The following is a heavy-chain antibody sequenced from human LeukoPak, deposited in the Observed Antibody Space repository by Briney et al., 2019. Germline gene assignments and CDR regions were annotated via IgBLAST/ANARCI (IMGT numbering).Heavy chain of an antibody. CDR3: AHSTYYYDSSGYHFDY. D-gene: IGHD3-22*01. CDR2: IYWNDDK. J-gene: IGHJ4*02. Sequence: SGPTLVKPTQTLTLTCTFSGFSLSTSGVGVGWIRQPPGKALECLALIYWNDDKRYSPSLKSRLTITKDTSKNQVVLTMTNMDPVDTATYYCAHSTYYYDSSGYHFDYWGQGTLVTVSS. V-gene: IGHV2-5*01. CDR1: GFSLSTSGVG.